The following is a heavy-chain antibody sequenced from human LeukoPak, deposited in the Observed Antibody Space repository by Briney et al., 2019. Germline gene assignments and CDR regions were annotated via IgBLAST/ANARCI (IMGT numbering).Heavy chain of an antibody. CDR1: GFTFSSYS. J-gene: IGHJ5*02. Sequence: GGSLRLSCAASGFTFSSYSMNWVRQAPGKGLEWVSSISSSSSYIYYADSVKGRFTISRDNSKNTLYLQMNSLRAEDTAVYYCMKAGYCSGGSCYNWFDPWGQGTLVTVSS. D-gene: IGHD2-15*01. CDR2: ISSSSSYI. CDR3: MKAGYCSGGSCYNWFDP. V-gene: IGHV3-21*04.